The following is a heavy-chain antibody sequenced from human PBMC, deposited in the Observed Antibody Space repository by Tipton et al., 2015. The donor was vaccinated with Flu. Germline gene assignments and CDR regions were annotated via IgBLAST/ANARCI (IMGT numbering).Heavy chain of an antibody. V-gene: IGHV1-18*01. J-gene: IGHJ4*02. CDR3: ARDNLGGAFDY. D-gene: IGHD1-14*01. Sequence: QLVQSGVEVKKPGASVKVSCKASGYTFTNFGITWVRQAPGQGLEWMGWISGYNGDTNYAEKLQGRVTMTTDASTHTAYMELRSLKSDDTAMYYCARDNLGGAFDYWGQGTLVTVAS. CDR1: GYTFTNFG. CDR2: ISGYNGDT.